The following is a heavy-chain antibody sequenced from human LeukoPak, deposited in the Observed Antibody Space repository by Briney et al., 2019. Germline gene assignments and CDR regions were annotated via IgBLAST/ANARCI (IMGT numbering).Heavy chain of an antibody. CDR1: GFTFSSYA. J-gene: IGHJ4*02. CDR2: INGSGDRT. Sequence: GGSLRLSCVASGFTFSSYAMNWVRQAPGKGLEWVSSINGSGDRTYYADSVQGRFTISRDNSKNTLYLQMNSLRAEDTAVYSCAKPARTDYADYWGQGTLVTVSS. V-gene: IGHV3-23*01. D-gene: IGHD1-14*01. CDR3: AKPARTDYADY.